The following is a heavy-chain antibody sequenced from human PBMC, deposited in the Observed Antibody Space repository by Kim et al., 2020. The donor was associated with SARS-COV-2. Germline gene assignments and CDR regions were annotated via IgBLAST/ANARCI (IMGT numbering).Heavy chain of an antibody. Sequence: SETLSLTCTVSGGSISSYYWSWIRQPPGKGLEWIGYIYYSGSTNYNPSLKSRVTISVDTSKNQFSLKLSSVTAADTAVYYCARGRAIYYYYMDVWGKGTTVTVSS. CDR1: GGSISSYY. D-gene: IGHD1-26*01. J-gene: IGHJ6*03. CDR2: IYYSGST. CDR3: ARGRAIYYYYMDV. V-gene: IGHV4-59*01.